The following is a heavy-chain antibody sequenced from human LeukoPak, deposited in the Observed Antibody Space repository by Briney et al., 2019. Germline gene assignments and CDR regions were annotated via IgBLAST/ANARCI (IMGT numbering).Heavy chain of an antibody. J-gene: IGHJ5*02. D-gene: IGHD3-10*01. CDR1: GGSISDSNYY. V-gene: IGHV4-39*01. Sequence: PSETLSLTCSVSGGSISDSNYYWGWIRQPPGKGLQWIGSIYYSGSTYYTPSLESRVTISVDTSKNQFSLKLSSVTAADTAVYYCTRKILRYYGSAARNRFDPWGQGTLVTVPS. CDR2: IYYSGST. CDR3: TRKILRYYGSAARNRFDP.